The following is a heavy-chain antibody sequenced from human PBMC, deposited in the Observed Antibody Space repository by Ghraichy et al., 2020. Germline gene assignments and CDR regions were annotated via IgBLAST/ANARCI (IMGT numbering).Heavy chain of an antibody. CDR1: GFTFSSYS. CDR3: ARGSTVVWFFFYDGVDV. V-gene: IGHV3-48*02. J-gene: IGHJ6*02. Sequence: GGSLRLSCVGSGFTFSSYSMNWVRQSPGKGLEWVSYITSSSRTKYYADSVKGRFTISRDNAQNSLYLQMNSLRDEDTAVYYCARGSTVVWFFFYDGVDVWGQGTTVTVSS. D-gene: IGHD4-23*01. CDR2: ITSSSRTK.